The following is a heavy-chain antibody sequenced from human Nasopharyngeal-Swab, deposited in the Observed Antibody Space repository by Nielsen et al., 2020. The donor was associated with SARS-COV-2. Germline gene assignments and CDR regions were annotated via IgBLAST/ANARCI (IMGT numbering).Heavy chain of an antibody. CDR1: GFTFSSYG. CDR3: ARVLLTHYYYYMDV. D-gene: IGHD2-21*02. J-gene: IGHJ6*03. V-gene: IGHV3-30*03. CDR2: ISYDGSNK. Sequence: GESLKISCVASGFTFSSYGMHWVRQAPGKGLEWVAVISYDGSNKYYADSVKGRFTISRDNSKNTLYLQMNSLRAEDTAVYYCARVLLTHYYYYMDVWGKGTTVTVSS.